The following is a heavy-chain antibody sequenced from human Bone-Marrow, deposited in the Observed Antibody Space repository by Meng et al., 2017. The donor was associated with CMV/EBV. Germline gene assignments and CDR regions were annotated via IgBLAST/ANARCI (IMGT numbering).Heavy chain of an antibody. CDR3: ARDRSSSSELDP. CDR2: IYHSGST. V-gene: IGHV4-38-2*02. D-gene: IGHD6-6*01. J-gene: IGHJ5*02. CDR1: GYSISSGYY. Sequence: QVQLQESGPGLVKPSETLSLTCTVSGYSISSGYYWGWIRQPPGKGLEWIGSIYHSGSTYYNPSLKSRVTISVDTSKNQFSLKLSSVTAADTAVYYCARDRSSSSELDPWGQGTLVTVSS.